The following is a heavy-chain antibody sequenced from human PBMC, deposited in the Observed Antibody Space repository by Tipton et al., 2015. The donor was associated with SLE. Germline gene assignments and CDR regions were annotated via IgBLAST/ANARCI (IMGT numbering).Heavy chain of an antibody. D-gene: IGHD3-10*01. Sequence: QSGAEVKKPGASVKVSCKASGYNFIDYDINWVRRAAGQGLEWMGFMNPYSHKTAYAQKFQGRVTLTWSTSTGTVYMELTSLASEATAVYYCAGGGDFDYWGQGTLVTVSS. CDR3: AGGGDFDY. CDR2: MNPYSHKT. CDR1: GYNFIDYD. V-gene: IGHV1-8*01. J-gene: IGHJ4*02.